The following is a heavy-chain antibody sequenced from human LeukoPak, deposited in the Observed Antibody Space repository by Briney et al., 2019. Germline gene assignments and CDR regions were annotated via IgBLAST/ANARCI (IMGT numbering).Heavy chain of an antibody. J-gene: IGHJ3*02. CDR1: AFTFSSFG. Sequence: GGSLRLSCAASAFTFSSFGMHWVRQAPGKGLEWVAVIWYDGSNKYYADSVEGRFTISRDNSKNTLYLQMNSLRAEDTAVYYCARYTAEGDHDVFDIWGQGTMVTVSS. D-gene: IGHD1-14*01. CDR2: IWYDGSNK. CDR3: ARYTAEGDHDVFDI. V-gene: IGHV3-33*01.